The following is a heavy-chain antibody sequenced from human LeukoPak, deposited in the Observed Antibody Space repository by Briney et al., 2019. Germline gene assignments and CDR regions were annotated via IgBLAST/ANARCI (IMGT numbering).Heavy chain of an antibody. CDR1: GGSITYYY. CDR3: AREGGGTNCSGGSCYSGYFDY. D-gene: IGHD2-15*01. CDR2: IYYSGSA. V-gene: IGHV4-59*01. J-gene: IGHJ4*02. Sequence: SETLSLTCTVSGGSITYYYWNWIRQPPGKGLEWIGYIYYSGSANYNPSLKSRVTISVDTSKNQFSLKLNSVTAADTAVYYCAREGGGTNCSGGSCYSGYFDYWGQGTLVTVSS.